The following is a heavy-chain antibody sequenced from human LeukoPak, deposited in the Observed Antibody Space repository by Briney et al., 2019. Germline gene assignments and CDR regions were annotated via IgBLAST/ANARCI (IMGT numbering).Heavy chain of an antibody. CDR3: ASGIAAAGTDVGDY. Sequence: ASVKVSCKASGYAFTGYYMHRVRQAPGQGLEWMGWINPNSGGTNYAQKFQGRVTMTRDTSISTAYMELSRLRSDDTAVYYCASGIAAAGTDVGDYWGQGTVVTVSS. J-gene: IGHJ4*02. CDR2: INPNSGGT. D-gene: IGHD6-13*01. V-gene: IGHV1-2*02. CDR1: GYAFTGYY.